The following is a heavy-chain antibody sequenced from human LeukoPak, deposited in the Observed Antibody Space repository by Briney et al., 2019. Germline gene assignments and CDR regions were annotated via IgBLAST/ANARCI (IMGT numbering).Heavy chain of an antibody. CDR3: ASVSRNSSDAFDI. CDR1: GYTFTSYG. Sequence: ASVKVSCKASGYTFTSYGISWVRQAPGPGVEWIGWISSYNSNTNYAQKLQGRVLMTTDTSTSIAYMELRSLRSDDTAVYYCASVSRNSSDAFDIWGRGTMVTVSS. D-gene: IGHD2-2*01. V-gene: IGHV1-18*01. J-gene: IGHJ3*02. CDR2: ISSYNSNT.